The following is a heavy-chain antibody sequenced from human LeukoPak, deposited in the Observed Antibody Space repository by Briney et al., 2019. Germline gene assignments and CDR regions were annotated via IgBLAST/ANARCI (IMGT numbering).Heavy chain of an antibody. V-gene: IGHV1-8*01. D-gene: IGHD2-21*01. J-gene: IGHJ4*02. CDR1: GYTFTTYD. Sequence: ASVRVSCKASGYTFTTYDINWVRQATRQGLEWMAWMNPNSGNTGYAQKFQGRVTMTRNTSISTAYMELSSLRSEDTAVYYCARVAGNCGGDCYRLVYWGQGTLVTVAS. CDR2: MNPNSGNT. CDR3: ARVAGNCGGDCYRLVY.